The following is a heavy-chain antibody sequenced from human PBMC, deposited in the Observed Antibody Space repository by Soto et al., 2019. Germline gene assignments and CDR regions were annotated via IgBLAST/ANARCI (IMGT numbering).Heavy chain of an antibody. CDR1: GGSISSGHYY. J-gene: IGHJ5*01. Sequence: PSETLSLTCTVSGGSISSGHYYWSWIRQPPGKGLEWIGYIYYSGSTYYNPSLKSRVTISVDTSKNQFSLKLSSVTAADTVVYYCSRYGDMMATHTGSVSWRQAPLVSVS. CDR2: IYYSGST. D-gene: IGHD2-21*01. V-gene: IGHV4-30-4*01. CDR3: SRYGDMMATHTGSVS.